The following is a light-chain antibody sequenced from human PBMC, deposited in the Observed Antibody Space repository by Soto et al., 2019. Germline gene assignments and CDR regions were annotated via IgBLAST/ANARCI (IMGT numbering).Light chain of an antibody. CDR3: SSYTSDSTRV. Sequence: QSALTQPASVSGSPGQSITISCSGTSSDIGGYKYVSWYQQHPGKAPKLIIYVVSNRPSGVSNRFSASKSDNTASLTISGLQAEDEADYYCSSYTSDSTRVFGGGTKLTVL. J-gene: IGLJ3*02. V-gene: IGLV2-14*01. CDR1: SSDIGGYKY. CDR2: VVS.